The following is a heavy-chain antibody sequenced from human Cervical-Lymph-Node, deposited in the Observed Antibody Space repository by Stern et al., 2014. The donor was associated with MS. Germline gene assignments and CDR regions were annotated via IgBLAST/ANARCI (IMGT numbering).Heavy chain of an antibody. Sequence: DQLVESGSEVKKPGASVKVPCKASEYTHNNYLIHWVRHAPGQRPDWMGVINPSGATNYAQKVQDRVTMTTDASTSTFYMELSRLRSEDTAVYYCAVRYCSGGRCYSVPDVWGQGTTVIVSS. CDR1: EYTHNNYL. D-gene: IGHD2-15*01. J-gene: IGHJ6*02. CDR3: AVRYCSGGRCYSVPDV. V-gene: IGHV1-46*02. CDR2: INPSGAT.